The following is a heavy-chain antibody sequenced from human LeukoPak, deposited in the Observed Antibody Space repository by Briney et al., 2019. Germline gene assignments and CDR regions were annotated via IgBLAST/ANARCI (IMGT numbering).Heavy chain of an antibody. D-gene: IGHD3-3*01. CDR1: GGSFSGYY. J-gene: IGHJ4*02. V-gene: IGHV4-34*01. Sequence: SETLSLTCAVYGGSFSGYYWSWIRQPPGKGLEWIGEINHSGSTNYNPSLKSRVTISVDTSKNQFSLKLSSVTAADTAVYYCARGPPSYDFRSGYYLWCQGTLVTVSS. CDR2: INHSGST. CDR3: ARGPPSYDFRSGYYL.